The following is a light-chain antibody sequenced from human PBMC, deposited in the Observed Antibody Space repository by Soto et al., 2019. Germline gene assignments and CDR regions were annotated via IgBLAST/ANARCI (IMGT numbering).Light chain of an antibody. CDR2: QVR. V-gene: IGLV2-14*01. CDR1: GSDVGGYNF. Sequence: QSALTQPASVSGSPGQSITISCTGTGSDVGGYNFVSWYQQHPGKAPKLMLYQVRNRPSGVSDRFSGSKSDNTASLTISGLQAEDEADYYCCSYTSSSTLLYLFGTGTKVTVL. J-gene: IGLJ1*01. CDR3: CSYTSSSTLLYL.